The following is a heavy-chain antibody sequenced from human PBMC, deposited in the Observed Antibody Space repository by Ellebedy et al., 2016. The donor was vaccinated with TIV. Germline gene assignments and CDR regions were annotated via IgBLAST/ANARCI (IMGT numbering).Heavy chain of an antibody. V-gene: IGHV1-18*01. Sequence: ASVKVSCKASGYTFSSYGISWVRQAPGQGLEWMGWMSSYNGHTNYAQKLQGRVTMTTDTSTSTAYMELRSLRSDDSAVYFCARDSRWNVLHGSSGMDVWGQGTTVTVSS. CDR3: ARDSRWNVLHGSSGMDV. CDR1: GYTFSSYG. D-gene: IGHD1-1*01. CDR2: MSSYNGHT. J-gene: IGHJ6*02.